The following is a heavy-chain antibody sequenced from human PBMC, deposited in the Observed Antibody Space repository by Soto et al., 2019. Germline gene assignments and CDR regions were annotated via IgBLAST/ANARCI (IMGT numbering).Heavy chain of an antibody. CDR3: TTGSVEGF. Sequence: EVQLVDSGVGLVKPGGSLRLSCAASGFSVTNACMNWVRQAPGKGLEWVGRVYTSAECGATNYAAPVKGRFTISRDDSKHTVYLQMNSLMTEDTAVYYCTTGSVEGFWGQGTTVTVSS. CDR1: GFSVTNAC. J-gene: IGHJ6*02. V-gene: IGHV3-15*07. CDR2: VYTSAECGAT. D-gene: IGHD2-15*01.